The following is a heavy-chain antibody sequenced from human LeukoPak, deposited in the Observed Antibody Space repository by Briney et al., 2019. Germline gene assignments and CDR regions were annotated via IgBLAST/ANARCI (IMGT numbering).Heavy chain of an antibody. CDR3: ARTHYGSSGYYCDY. V-gene: IGHV4-34*01. D-gene: IGHD3-22*01. CDR2: INHSGST. J-gene: IGHJ4*02. Sequence: SETLSLTCAVYGGPFSGYYWRWIRQPPGKGPEWIGEINHSGSTNYNPSLKSRVTISVDTSKNQFSLKLSSVTAADTAVYYCARTHYGSSGYYCDYWGQGTLVTVSS. CDR1: GGPFSGYY.